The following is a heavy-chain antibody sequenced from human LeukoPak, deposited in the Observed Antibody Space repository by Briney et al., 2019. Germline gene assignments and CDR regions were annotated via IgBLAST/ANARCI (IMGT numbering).Heavy chain of an antibody. CDR2: ISAYNGNT. CDR1: GYTFTIYG. J-gene: IGHJ4*02. D-gene: IGHD3-16*01. Sequence: ASVKVSCTASGYTFTIYGISLVRQAPGQGLEWMGWISAYNGNTNYAQKLQGRVTMTTNTSTSTAYMELRSLRSEDTAVYYCARDLLGGELVFDYWGQGTLVTVSS. CDR3: ARDLLGGELVFDY. V-gene: IGHV1-18*01.